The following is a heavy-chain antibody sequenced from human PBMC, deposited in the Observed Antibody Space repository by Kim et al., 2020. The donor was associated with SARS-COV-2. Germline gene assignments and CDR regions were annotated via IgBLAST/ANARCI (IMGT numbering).Heavy chain of an antibody. V-gene: IGHV3-13*01. CDR1: GFTFSSYD. J-gene: IGHJ6*02. Sequence: GGSLRLSCAASGFTFSSYDMHWVRQATGKGLEWVSAIGTAGDTYYPGSVKGRFTISRENAKNSLYLQMNSLRAGDTAVYYCARDSVTTTSYYGMDVWGQGTTVTVSS. D-gene: IGHD3-22*01. CDR2: IGTAGDT. CDR3: ARDSVTTTSYYGMDV.